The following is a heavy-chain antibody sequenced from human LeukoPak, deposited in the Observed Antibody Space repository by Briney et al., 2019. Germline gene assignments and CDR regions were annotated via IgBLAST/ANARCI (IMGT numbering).Heavy chain of an antibody. CDR2: TYYRSKWYN. CDR3: AREGVAYSSSREVYFDY. J-gene: IGHJ4*02. V-gene: IGHV6-1*01. Sequence: SQTLSLTCAISGDSVSSNSAAWNWIRQSPSRGLEWLGRTYYRSKWYNDYAVSVKGRITINPDTSKNQFSLQLNSVTPEDTAVYYCAREGVAYSSSREVYFDYWGQGTLVTVSS. CDR1: GDSVSSNSAA. D-gene: IGHD6-13*01.